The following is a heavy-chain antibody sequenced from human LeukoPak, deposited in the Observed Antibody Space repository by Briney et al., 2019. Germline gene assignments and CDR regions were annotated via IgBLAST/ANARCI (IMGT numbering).Heavy chain of an antibody. CDR1: GFTFSSYS. CDR3: ARGILIGYYTVDY. Sequence: PGGSLRLSRAASGFTFSSYSMNWVRQAPGKGLEWVSSISSSSSYIYYADSVKGRFTISRDNAKDSLYLQMNSLRAEDTAVYYCARGILIGYYTVDYWGQGTLVTVSS. D-gene: IGHD3-9*01. J-gene: IGHJ4*02. CDR2: ISSSSSYI. V-gene: IGHV3-21*01.